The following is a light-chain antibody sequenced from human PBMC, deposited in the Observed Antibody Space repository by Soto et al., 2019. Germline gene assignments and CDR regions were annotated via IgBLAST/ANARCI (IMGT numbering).Light chain of an antibody. Sequence: QSVLTQPASVSGSPGQTITIPCTGTSSDVSRYNYVSWYQQHPGKAPKLMIYAVTNRPSGVSNRFSGSKSGSTASLTISGLQAEDEDDYYCSSYTTSSTWVFGGGTKLTVL. CDR1: SSDVSRYNY. V-gene: IGLV2-14*01. CDR3: SSYTTSSTWV. CDR2: AVT. J-gene: IGLJ3*02.